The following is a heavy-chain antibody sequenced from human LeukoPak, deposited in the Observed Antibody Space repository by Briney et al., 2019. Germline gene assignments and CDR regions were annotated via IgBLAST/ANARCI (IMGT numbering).Heavy chain of an antibody. D-gene: IGHD3-10*01. CDR2: IRGKANSYAT. J-gene: IGHJ4*02. CDR1: GFTFSGSA. V-gene: IGHV3-73*01. Sequence: GGSLRLSCAASGFTFSGSAMHWVRQASGKGLEWVGRIRGKANSYATAYTASVKGRFTTSRDDSKKTAYLQMNSLKTEDTAVYYCTMVNVDDPFGGYWGQGTLVTVSS. CDR3: TMVNVDDPFGGY.